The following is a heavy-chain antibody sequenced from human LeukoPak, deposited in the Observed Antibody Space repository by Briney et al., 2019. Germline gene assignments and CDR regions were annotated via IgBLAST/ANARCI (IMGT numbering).Heavy chain of an antibody. V-gene: IGHV3-11*01. D-gene: IGHD6-19*01. J-gene: IGHJ4*02. CDR3: ARELRIAVAGIRDYFDY. CDR1: GFTFSDYY. CDR2: ISSSGSTI. Sequence: GGSLRPSCAASGFTFSDYYMSWIRQAPGKGLEWVSYISSSGSTIYYADSVKGRFTISRDNAKNSLYLQMNSLRAEDTAVHYCARELRIAVAGIRDYFDYWGQGTLVTVSS.